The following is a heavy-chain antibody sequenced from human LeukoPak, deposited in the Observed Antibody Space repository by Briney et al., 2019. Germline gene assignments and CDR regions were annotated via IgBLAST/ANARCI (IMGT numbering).Heavy chain of an antibody. J-gene: IGHJ4*02. CDR3: ARVLHKRNYDSSVYYGY. Sequence: GGSLRLSCAASGFTFSSYGMHWVRQAPGKGLEWVAFIRYDGSNKYYADSVKGRFTISRDNAKNSLYLQMNSLRAEDTAVYYCARVLHKRNYDSSVYYGYWGQGTLVTVSS. V-gene: IGHV3-30*02. CDR1: GFTFSSYG. D-gene: IGHD3-22*01. CDR2: IRYDGSNK.